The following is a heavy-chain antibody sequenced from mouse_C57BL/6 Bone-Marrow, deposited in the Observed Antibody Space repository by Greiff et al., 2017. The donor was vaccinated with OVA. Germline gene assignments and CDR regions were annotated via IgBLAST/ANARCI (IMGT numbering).Heavy chain of an antibody. CDR2: IYPRSGNT. J-gene: IGHJ2*01. CDR1: GYTFTSYG. V-gene: IGHV1-81*01. Sequence: QVHVKQSGAELARPGASVKLSCKASGYTFTSYGISWVKQRTGQGLEWIGEIYPRSGNTYYNEKFKGKATLTADKSSSTAYMELRSLTSEDSAVYFCDYYYGSRYYFDYWGQGTTLTVSS. CDR3: DYYYGSRYYFDY. D-gene: IGHD1-1*01.